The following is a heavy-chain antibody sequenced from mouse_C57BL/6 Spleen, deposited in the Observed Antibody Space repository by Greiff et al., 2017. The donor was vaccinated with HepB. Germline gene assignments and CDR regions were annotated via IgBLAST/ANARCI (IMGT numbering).Heavy chain of an antibody. CDR3: ARYDGTPFAY. CDR1: GYEFSSSW. D-gene: IGHD1-1*01. J-gene: IGHJ3*01. V-gene: IGHV1-82*01. Sequence: VQLQQSGPELVKPGASVKISCKASGYEFSSSWMNWVKQRPGKGLEWIGRIYPGDGDTNYNGKFKGKATLTADKSSSTAYMQLSSLTSEDSAVYFCARYDGTPFAYWGQGTLVTVSA. CDR2: IYPGDGDT.